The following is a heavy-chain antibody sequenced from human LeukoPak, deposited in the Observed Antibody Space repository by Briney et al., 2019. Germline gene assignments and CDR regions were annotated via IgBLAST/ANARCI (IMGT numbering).Heavy chain of an antibody. CDR2: SRNKAKRYTT. CDR1: GFTFSEHY. J-gene: IGHJ6*02. Sequence: GGSLRLSCAASGFTFSEHYMDWVRQAPGKGLEWVGRSRNKAKRYTTEYAASVKGRSSISRDDSTNSLYLQMNSLKNEDTAVYYCARGPNSVYDYHYGMDVWGQGTTVTVSS. D-gene: IGHD5/OR15-5a*01. V-gene: IGHV3-72*01. CDR3: ARGPNSVYDYHYGMDV.